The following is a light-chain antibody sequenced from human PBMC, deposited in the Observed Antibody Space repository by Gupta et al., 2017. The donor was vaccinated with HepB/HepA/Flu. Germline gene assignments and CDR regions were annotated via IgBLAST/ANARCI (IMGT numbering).Light chain of an antibody. CDR3: QVWDTNREHVI. CDR1: NIGSES. Sequence: SNVLTQPPSVSVAPGQTATMTCGGDNIGSESVHWYQQRPGQAPVRGGDEDNDRPSGIPGRFSGSKAGNTETRKISRVEAGDEADDECQVWDTNREHVIFGGGIKLTVL. J-gene: IGLJ2*01. CDR2: EDN. V-gene: IGLV3-21*02.